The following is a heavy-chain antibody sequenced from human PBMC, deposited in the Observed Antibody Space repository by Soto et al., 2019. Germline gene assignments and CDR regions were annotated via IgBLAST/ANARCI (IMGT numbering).Heavy chain of an antibody. Sequence: SETLSLTGAVCGGSFSGYDCTWIRQPPWKGLEWIGEINDSGVTDYNPSLKSRVTISLDTSKNHLSLKLSSVTAADTAVYYCGRGGKGLRSRCYVDLGRGTLVAVCS. J-gene: IGHJ1*01. CDR1: GGSFSGYD. CDR2: INDSGVT. V-gene: IGHV4-34*01. CDR3: GRGGKGLRSRCYVD. D-gene: IGHD6-13*01.